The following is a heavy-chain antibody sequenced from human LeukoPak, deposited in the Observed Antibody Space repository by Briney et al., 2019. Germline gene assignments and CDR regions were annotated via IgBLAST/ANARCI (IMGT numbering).Heavy chain of an antibody. CDR2: ITHNGST. J-gene: IGHJ4*02. V-gene: IGHV4-34*01. CDR3: RRVAHSSSWYFFDS. Sequence: SETLSLTCAVYGGSFSGYYWSWIRQPPGKGLEWMGEITHNGSTSYNPSLKGRVTISVDTSKNQFSLQLSSVTAADTAVYYCRRVAHSSSWYFFDSWGQGTLVTVSS. CDR1: GGSFSGYY. D-gene: IGHD6-13*01.